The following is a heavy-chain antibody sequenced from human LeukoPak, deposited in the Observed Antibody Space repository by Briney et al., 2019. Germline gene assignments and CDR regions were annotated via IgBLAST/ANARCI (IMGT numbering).Heavy chain of an antibody. D-gene: IGHD6-6*01. CDR2: ISAYNGNT. V-gene: IGHV1-18*01. CDR3: ARDESEVAAYDY. J-gene: IGHJ4*02. CDR1: GYTFTSYG. Sequence: ASVKVSCKASGYTFTSYGISWVRQAPGQGLEWVGWISAYNGNTNYAQKPQGRVTMTTDTSTSTAYMELRSLRSGDTAVYYCARDESEVAAYDYWGQGTLVTVSS.